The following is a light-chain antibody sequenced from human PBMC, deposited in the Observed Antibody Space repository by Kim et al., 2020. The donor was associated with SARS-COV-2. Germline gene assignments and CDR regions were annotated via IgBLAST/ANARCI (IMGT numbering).Light chain of an antibody. CDR2: KDS. V-gene: IGLV3-9*01. CDR3: QVWDSGTWV. J-gene: IGLJ3*02. CDR1: NIQTKN. Sequence: SYELTQPLSVSVALGQTARLTCGGNNIQTKNVHWYRQKPGQAPVLVMYKDSKRPSGIPERFSGSNSGNTATLTITRAQAGDEADYYCQVWDSGTWVFGG.